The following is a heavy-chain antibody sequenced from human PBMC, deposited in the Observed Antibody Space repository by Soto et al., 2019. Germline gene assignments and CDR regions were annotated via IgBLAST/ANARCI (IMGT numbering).Heavy chain of an antibody. D-gene: IGHD6-13*01. Sequence: QVTLKESGPVLVKPTETLTLTCPAPGFSLSNARMGVSWIRQPLGKALEWLAHIFSIDEKSYSTSLKSRLTIAKDTSKSQVVLTMNDMDPVDTATYYCARILLTDLYSSPANFDCWGQGSLVTVSS. V-gene: IGHV2-26*01. CDR2: IFSIDEK. CDR3: ARILLTDLYSSPANFDC. J-gene: IGHJ4*02. CDR1: GFSLSNARMG.